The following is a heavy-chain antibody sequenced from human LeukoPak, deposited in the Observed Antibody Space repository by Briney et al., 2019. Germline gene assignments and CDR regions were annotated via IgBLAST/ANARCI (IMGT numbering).Heavy chain of an antibody. CDR1: GYTFINYG. D-gene: IGHD4-17*01. CDR2: ISPFNGKT. CDR3: ARVSHDYGDDAVY. Sequence: GASVKVSCKASGYTFINYGFNWIRRQAPGQGLEWMGWISPFNGKTVYAQKLQARLTLTTDTSTNTAYMELRSLRSDDTAVYYCARVSHDYGDDAVYWGQGTLVTVSS. V-gene: IGHV1-18*01. J-gene: IGHJ4*02.